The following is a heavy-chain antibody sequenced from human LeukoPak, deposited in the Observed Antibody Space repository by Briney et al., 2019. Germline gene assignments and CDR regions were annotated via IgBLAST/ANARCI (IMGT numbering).Heavy chain of an antibody. Sequence: GGSLRLSCAASGFTFSSYWMHWVRQAPGKGLVWVSHINSDGSTTRYADSAKGRFTISRDNAKNTLYLQMNSLRAEDTAVYYCANTGYNYEFDYWGQGTLVTVSS. CDR2: INSDGSTT. CDR1: GFTFSSYW. J-gene: IGHJ4*02. D-gene: IGHD5-18*01. CDR3: ANTGYNYEFDY. V-gene: IGHV3-74*01.